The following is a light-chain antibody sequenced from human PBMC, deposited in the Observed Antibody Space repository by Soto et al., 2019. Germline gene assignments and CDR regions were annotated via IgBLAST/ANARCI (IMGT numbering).Light chain of an antibody. CDR1: SSDIGTNY. CDR3: AAWDDSLTAWV. CDR2: SNN. J-gene: IGLJ3*02. V-gene: IGLV1-47*02. Sequence: QSVLTQPPSASATPGQRVTISCSGSSSDIGTNYAYWYQQLPGAAPTLLIFSNNQRPPGVPDRFSGSKSGTSASLAISGLRSEDEADYYCAAWDDSLTAWVFGGGTKLTVL.